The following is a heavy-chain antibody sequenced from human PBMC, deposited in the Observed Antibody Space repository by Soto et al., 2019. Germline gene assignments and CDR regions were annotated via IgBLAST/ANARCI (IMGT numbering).Heavy chain of an antibody. Sequence: QVQLVQSGAEVSKPGSSVKFSCKASGGTFSNYAITWVRQAPGQGLEWMGGIIPIFGTANYAQKFQGRVTITAGESTGTAYLELLSLRAEDTALYSGAGGVTTAPPRRVYYYYGLDVWGQGTTVTVSS. CDR3: AGGVTTAPPRRVYYYYGLDV. D-gene: IGHD4-17*01. J-gene: IGHJ6*02. V-gene: IGHV1-69*01. CDR2: IIPIFGTA. CDR1: GGTFSNYA.